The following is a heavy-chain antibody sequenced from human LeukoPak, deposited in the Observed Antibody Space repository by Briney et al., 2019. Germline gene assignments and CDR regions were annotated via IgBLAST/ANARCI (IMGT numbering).Heavy chain of an antibody. CDR3: ARVSSMTSFPPPGAFDI. D-gene: IGHD3-9*01. V-gene: IGHV1-69*13. J-gene: IGHJ3*02. CDR2: INPIFGTA. CDR1: GGTFSSYA. Sequence: SSVQVSCKASGGTFSSYAISWVRQAPGQGLAWMGGINPIFGTANYAQKFQGRVTITADESTSTAYMELSSLRSEDTAVYYCARVSSMTSFPPPGAFDIWGQGTMVTVSS.